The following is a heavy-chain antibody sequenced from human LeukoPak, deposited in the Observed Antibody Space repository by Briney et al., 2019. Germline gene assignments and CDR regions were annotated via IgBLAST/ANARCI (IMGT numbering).Heavy chain of an antibody. CDR1: GGSVSSGTYF. CDR2: IYFSGST. CDR3: AREEGITMVRGVTSYYYYGIDV. V-gene: IGHV4-61*01. D-gene: IGHD3-10*01. J-gene: IGHJ6*04. Sequence: SETLSLTCTVSGGSVSSGTYFWSWIRQPPGKGLEWIGYIYFSGSTNYNPSLKSRVTISVDTSKNQFSLKLSSVTAADTAVYYCAREEGITMVRGVTSYYYYGIDVWGKGTAVTVSS.